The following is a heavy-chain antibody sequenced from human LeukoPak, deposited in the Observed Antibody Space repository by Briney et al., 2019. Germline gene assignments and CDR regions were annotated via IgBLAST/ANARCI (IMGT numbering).Heavy chain of an antibody. D-gene: IGHD1-26*01. CDR1: GFTFSDYY. Sequence: PGRSLRLSCAASGFTFSDYYMSWIRQAPGKGLEWVSYISSSGSTIYYADSVKGRFTISRDNAKNSLYLQMHSLRADDTAVYYCARDRYSGSYPLDYWGQGTLVTVSS. J-gene: IGHJ4*02. CDR2: ISSSGSTI. CDR3: ARDRYSGSYPLDY. V-gene: IGHV3-11*01.